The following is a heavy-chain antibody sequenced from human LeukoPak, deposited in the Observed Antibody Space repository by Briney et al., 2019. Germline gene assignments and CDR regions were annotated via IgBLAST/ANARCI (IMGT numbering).Heavy chain of an antibody. CDR3: ARTNRYYDILTGLNWFDP. J-gene: IGHJ5*02. Sequence: WASVKVSCKASGYTFTSYGISWVRQAPGQGLEWMGWISAYNGNTNYAQKLQGRVTMTTDTSTSTAYMELRSLRSDDTAVHYCARTNRYYDILTGLNWFDPWGQGTLVTVSS. V-gene: IGHV1-18*01. CDR1: GYTFTSYG. D-gene: IGHD3-9*01. CDR2: ISAYNGNT.